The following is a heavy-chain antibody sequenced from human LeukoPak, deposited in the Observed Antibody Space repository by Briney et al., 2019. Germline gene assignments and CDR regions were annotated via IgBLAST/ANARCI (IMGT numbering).Heavy chain of an antibody. CDR1: GGSISSYY. D-gene: IGHD1-26*01. CDR2: IYYSGST. V-gene: IGHV4-59*12. J-gene: IGHJ6*02. CDR3: ARAGWGLPPVLRGMDV. Sequence: SETLSLTCTASGGSISSYYWSWIRQPPGKGLEWIGYIYYSGSTNYSPSLKSRVTISVDTSKNQFSLKLSSVTAADTAVYYCARAGWGLPPVLRGMDVWGQGTTVTVSS.